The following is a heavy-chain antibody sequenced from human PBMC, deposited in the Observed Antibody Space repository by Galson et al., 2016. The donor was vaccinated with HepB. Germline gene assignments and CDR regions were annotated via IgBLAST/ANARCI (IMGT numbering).Heavy chain of an antibody. CDR3: AKHRREGVLILGHENALDV. CDR1: GFTFSSYG. J-gene: IGHJ3*01. D-gene: IGHD2-8*01. V-gene: IGHV3-30*18. CDR2: ISYDGSNK. Sequence: SLRLSCAASGFTFSSYGMHWVRQAPGKGPEWVASISYDGSNKYYADSVKGRYTVSRDNSKNTLYLQMSSLRPEDTAVYYCAKHRREGVLILGHENALDVWGQGTMVTVSS.